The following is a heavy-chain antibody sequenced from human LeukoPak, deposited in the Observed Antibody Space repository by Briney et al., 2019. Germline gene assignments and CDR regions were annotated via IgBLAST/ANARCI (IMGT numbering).Heavy chain of an antibody. J-gene: IGHJ6*03. D-gene: IGHD2-2*01. V-gene: IGHV3-49*04. CDR1: GFTFGDYA. CDR3: TRELGYCSSTSCPPSYYYYYMDV. Sequence: PGGSLRLSCTASGFTFGDYAMSWVRQAPGKGLEWVGFIRSQAYGGTTQYAASVKGTFTISRDDSKSIAYLQMNSLKTEDTAVYYCTRELGYCSSTSCPPSYYYYYMDVWGKGTTVTVSS. CDR2: IRSQAYGGTT.